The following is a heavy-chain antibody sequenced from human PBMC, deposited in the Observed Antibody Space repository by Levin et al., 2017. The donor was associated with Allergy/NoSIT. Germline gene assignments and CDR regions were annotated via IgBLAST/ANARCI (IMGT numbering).Heavy chain of an antibody. CDR2: ISYDGSKK. Sequence: QPGGSLRLSCAASGFIFNTYGMHWVRQAPGKGLEWVAVISYDGSKKYYADSVKGRFTISRDNSKNTLYLQMNSLRAEDTAVYYCAKDLRQGIVVVVAATNWGQGTLVTVSS. D-gene: IGHD2-15*01. CDR3: AKDLRQGIVVVVAATN. J-gene: IGHJ4*02. CDR1: GFIFNTYG. V-gene: IGHV3-30*18.